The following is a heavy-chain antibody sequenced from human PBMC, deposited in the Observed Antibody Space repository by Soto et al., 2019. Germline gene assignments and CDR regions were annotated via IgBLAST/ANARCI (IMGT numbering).Heavy chain of an antibody. Sequence: ASVKVSCKASGYTFTSYGISWVRQAPGQGLEWMGWISAYNGNTNYAQKLQGRVTMTTDTSTSTAYMELRSLRSDDTAVYYCARVGGYALIVPGIDYWGQGTLVTVSS. D-gene: IGHD2-2*01. CDR3: ARVGGYALIVPGIDY. V-gene: IGHV1-18*01. J-gene: IGHJ4*02. CDR2: ISAYNGNT. CDR1: GYTFTSYG.